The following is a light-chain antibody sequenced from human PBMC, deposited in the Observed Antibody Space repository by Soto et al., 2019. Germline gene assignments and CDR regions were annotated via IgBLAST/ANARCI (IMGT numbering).Light chain of an antibody. Sequence: EIMLTQSPGTLSLSPGERATLSCRASQSVSSSHLAWYQQKPGQAPRLLIYGASTRATGIPARFSGSGSGTEFNLTISNLQPEDFVTYYCQQYNSYATFGQGTKVDI. CDR1: QSVSSSH. J-gene: IGKJ1*01. V-gene: IGKV3-20*01. CDR3: QQYNSYAT. CDR2: GAS.